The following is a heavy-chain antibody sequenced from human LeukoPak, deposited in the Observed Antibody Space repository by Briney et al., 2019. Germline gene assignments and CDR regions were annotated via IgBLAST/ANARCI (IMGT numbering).Heavy chain of an antibody. V-gene: IGHV3-30*02. CDR1: GFTFSSYG. Sequence: GGSLRLSCAASGFTFSSYGMHWVRQAPGKGLEWVAFIRYDGSNKYYADSVKGRFTISRDNSKNTLYLQMNSLRAEDTAVYYCAKDFWGCSSTSCYGRSYYYYYMDVWGKGTTVTVSS. CDR3: AKDFWGCSSTSCYGRSYYYYYMDV. CDR2: IRYDGSNK. D-gene: IGHD2-2*01. J-gene: IGHJ6*03.